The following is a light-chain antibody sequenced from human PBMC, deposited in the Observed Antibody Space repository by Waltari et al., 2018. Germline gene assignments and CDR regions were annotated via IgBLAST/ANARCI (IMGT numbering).Light chain of an antibody. CDR3: ETGGHGTWV. CDR2: VNSDGRH. V-gene: IGLV4-69*01. J-gene: IGLJ3*02. CDR1: SGHSSNI. Sequence: QLVLTQSPSASASLGASVKLTCTLSSGHSSNIIAWLQQRPERGPRYLMKVNSDGRHSKGDYIPDRFSGSSSGAERYLTIASLQSEDEADYYCETGGHGTWVFGGGTKLTVL.